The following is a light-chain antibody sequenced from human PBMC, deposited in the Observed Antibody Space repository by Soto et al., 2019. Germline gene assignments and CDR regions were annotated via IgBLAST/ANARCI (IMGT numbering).Light chain of an antibody. J-gene: IGLJ1*01. Sequence: QSVLTQPLSASGSPGQSVTISCTGTSSDVGGDNYVSWYQQHPGKAPKLMIYEVYKRPSGVPDRFSGSKSGNTASLTVSGLQAEDEADYYCTSYAGTNNPMYVFGTGTKVTVL. CDR3: TSYAGTNNPMYV. CDR2: EVY. V-gene: IGLV2-8*01. CDR1: SSDVGGDNY.